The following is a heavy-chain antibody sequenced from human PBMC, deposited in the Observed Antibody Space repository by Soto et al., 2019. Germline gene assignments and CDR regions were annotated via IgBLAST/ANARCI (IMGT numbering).Heavy chain of an antibody. Sequence: GESLKISCKASGYSFTSYWIGWVRQMPGKGLEWMGIIYPGDSDTRYSPSFQGQVTMSADKSFSTGYLQWNSLKASDTAMYYCARLGSYVNYWGQGTLVTVSS. V-gene: IGHV5-51*01. CDR3: ARLGSYVNY. J-gene: IGHJ4*02. CDR2: IYPGDSDT. CDR1: GYSFTSYW.